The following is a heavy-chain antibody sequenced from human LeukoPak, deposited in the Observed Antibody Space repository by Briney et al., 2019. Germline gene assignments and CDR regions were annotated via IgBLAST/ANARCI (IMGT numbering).Heavy chain of an antibody. Sequence: GGSLRLSCAASGFTFSSYAMSWVRQAPGKGLEWVSAISGSGGSTYYADSVKGRFTISRDNSKNTLYLQMNSLRAEDTAVYYCAKEGSNYYDSSGQSYFDYWGQGTLVTVSS. CDR1: GFTFSSYA. J-gene: IGHJ4*02. V-gene: IGHV3-23*01. CDR3: AKEGSNYYDSSGQSYFDY. CDR2: ISGSGGST. D-gene: IGHD3-22*01.